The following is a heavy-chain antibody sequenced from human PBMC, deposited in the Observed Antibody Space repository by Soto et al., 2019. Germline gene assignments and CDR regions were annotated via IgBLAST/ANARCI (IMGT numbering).Heavy chain of an antibody. J-gene: IGHJ4*02. CDR1: GASVSHGY. D-gene: IGHD3-3*02. V-gene: IGHV4-59*02. Sequence: SETLSLTCNVSGASVSHGYWSWTRQPPGKGLEWIGFMYFGGSFNYNPSLTSRATISVETSKNQFSMKLTSVTASDTAVYYCARGFSIDWYTYYFDYWGQGPRVTVS. CDR2: MYFGGSF. CDR3: ARGFSIDWYTYYFDY.